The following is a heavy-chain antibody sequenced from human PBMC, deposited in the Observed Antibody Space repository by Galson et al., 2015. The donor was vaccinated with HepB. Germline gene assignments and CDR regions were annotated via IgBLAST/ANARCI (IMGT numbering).Heavy chain of an antibody. CDR2: ISNDGNSI. D-gene: IGHD3-10*01. CDR1: GFTFSDYS. J-gene: IGHJ5*02. CDR3: ARAAGWFDP. Sequence: SLRLSCAASGFTFSDYSMSWIRQAPGKGLESVSYISNDGNSINYADSVKGRFTISRDNAMNSLSLQMNSLRAEDTAIYYCARAAGWFDPWGQGTLVTVSS. V-gene: IGHV3-11*01.